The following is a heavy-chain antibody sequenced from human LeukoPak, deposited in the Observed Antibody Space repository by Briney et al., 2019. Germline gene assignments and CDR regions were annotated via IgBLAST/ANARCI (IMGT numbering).Heavy chain of an antibody. CDR1: GFTFRNYW. Sequence: PGGSLRLSCAASGFTFRNYWMSWVRQAPGKGLEWVAKISEDGSAKYHADSVEGRFTISRDNAKNSLYLQMNSLRAEDAALYYCARHGAYDFNYWGQGTLVTVSS. D-gene: IGHD5-12*01. V-gene: IGHV3-7*02. J-gene: IGHJ4*02. CDR2: ISEDGSAK. CDR3: ARHGAYDFNY.